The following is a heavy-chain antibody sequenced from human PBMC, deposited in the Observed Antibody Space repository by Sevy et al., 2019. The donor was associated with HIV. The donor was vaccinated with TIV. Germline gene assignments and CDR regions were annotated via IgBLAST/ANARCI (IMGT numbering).Heavy chain of an antibody. CDR1: GGSISSYY. CDR2: IYYSGST. D-gene: IGHD3-3*01. Sequence: SETLSLTCTVSGGSISSYYWSWIRQPPGKGLEWIGYIYYSGSTNYNPSLKSRVTISVDTSKNQFSLKLSSVTAAETAVYYCARAGGFWSGYYDFDYWGQGTLVTVSS. J-gene: IGHJ4*02. V-gene: IGHV4-59*01. CDR3: ARAGGFWSGYYDFDY.